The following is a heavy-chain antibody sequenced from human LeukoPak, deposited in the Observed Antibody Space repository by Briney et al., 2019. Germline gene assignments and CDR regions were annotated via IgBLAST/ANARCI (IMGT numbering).Heavy chain of an antibody. V-gene: IGHV3-7*02. CDR2: INRDESEK. D-gene: IGHD1-26*01. J-gene: IGHJ5*02. CDR3: ARVLVGGTNWFDP. CDR1: GLPHNILW. Sequence: PGVSERLLCGVSGLPHNILWVLCAPHAPGKAGECVAKINRDESEKYYVDSVKGRFTNSRDNAKNSPYLQKTSLRAEHTSVYYCARVLVGGTNWFDPWGQGTLVSVSS.